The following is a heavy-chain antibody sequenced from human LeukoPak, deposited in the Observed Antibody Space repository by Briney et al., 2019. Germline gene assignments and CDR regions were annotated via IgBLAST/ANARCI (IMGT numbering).Heavy chain of an antibody. Sequence: GGSLRLSCAAPGLRLSNYAMTWVRQAPGRGLEWVSSIDGDGRGTRYADSVKGRFTISRDNSKNTLYLQMTNLRAEDTALYYCTKDPNGNYIGAFDAWGQGALVTVSS. J-gene: IGHJ5*02. CDR3: TKDPNGNYIGAFDA. D-gene: IGHD3-22*01. V-gene: IGHV3-23*01. CDR2: IDGDGRGT. CDR1: GLRLSNYA.